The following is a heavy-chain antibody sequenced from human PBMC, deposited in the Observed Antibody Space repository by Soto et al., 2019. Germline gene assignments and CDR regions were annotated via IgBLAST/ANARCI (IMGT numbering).Heavy chain of an antibody. CDR3: TRAGASDWNYVSTSS. D-gene: IGHD1-7*01. J-gene: IGHJ4*02. CDR1: GYTFTTSG. CDR2: ISAKSGNT. V-gene: IGHV1-18*04. Sequence: QLVQSGAEVKKPGASVKVSCKASGYTFTTSGFNWVRQDPGQGLEWMGWISAKSGNTNYAQKLQGRDTMTTDTSTSTVYMELKSLTSDDTAIYYCTRAGASDWNYVSTSSWGQVTLVTVSS.